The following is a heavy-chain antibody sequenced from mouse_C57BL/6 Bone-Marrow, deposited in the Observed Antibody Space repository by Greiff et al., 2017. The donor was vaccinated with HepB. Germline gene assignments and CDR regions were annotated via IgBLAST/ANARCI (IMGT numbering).Heavy chain of an antibody. CDR1: GSTFSDYY. D-gene: IGHD1-1*01. CDR2: ISNGGGST. CDR3: ARRYGSSLPWFAY. Sequence: EVKLMESGGGLVQPGGSLKFSCPASGSTFSDYYLFWVRQNPEKRLEWVAYISNGGGSTYYPDTVKGRFTISRDNAKNTLYLQMSRLKSEDTAMYYCARRYGSSLPWFAYWGQGTLVTVSA. V-gene: IGHV5-12*01. J-gene: IGHJ3*01.